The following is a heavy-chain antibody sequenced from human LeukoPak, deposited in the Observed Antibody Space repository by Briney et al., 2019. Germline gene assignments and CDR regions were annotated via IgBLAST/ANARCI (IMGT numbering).Heavy chain of an antibody. CDR2: IANGRT. D-gene: IGHD3-10*01. V-gene: IGHV4-59*11. Sequence: SETLSLTCTVSDDAISTHYWNWIRQTPGKGLEWIEQIANGRTDYNPSRKSRVFISVDKSKNQISLKLTSVTAADTAVYFCARDKAHTYGYYFDPWGQGTQVLVSS. CDR1: DDAISTHY. J-gene: IGHJ4*02. CDR3: ARDKAHTYGYYFDP.